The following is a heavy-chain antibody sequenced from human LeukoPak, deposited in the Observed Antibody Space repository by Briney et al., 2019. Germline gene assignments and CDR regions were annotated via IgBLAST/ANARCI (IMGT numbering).Heavy chain of an antibody. Sequence: GGSLRLSCAASGFTFSSYAMSWVRQAPGKGLEWVSAISGSGGSTYYADSVKGRFTISRDNSKNTLYLQMNSLRAEDAAVYYCAKPPYSSSWYYFDYWGQGTLVTVSS. V-gene: IGHV3-23*01. J-gene: IGHJ4*02. CDR3: AKPPYSSSWYYFDY. CDR1: GFTFSSYA. D-gene: IGHD6-13*01. CDR2: ISGSGGST.